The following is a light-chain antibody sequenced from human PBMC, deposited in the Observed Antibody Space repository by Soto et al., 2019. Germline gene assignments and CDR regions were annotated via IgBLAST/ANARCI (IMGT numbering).Light chain of an antibody. V-gene: IGKV3-20*01. CDR3: QEYGSSQWT. CDR2: ATS. CDR1: QSVRSGY. Sequence: EIVLTQSPGTLSLSPGERASLSCRASQSVRSGYLAWYQQKPGQTPRLLIYATSRRATGIPDRFSGSGSATDFTLTISRLEPEDFAVYYCQEYGSSQWTFGQGTKVEI. J-gene: IGKJ1*01.